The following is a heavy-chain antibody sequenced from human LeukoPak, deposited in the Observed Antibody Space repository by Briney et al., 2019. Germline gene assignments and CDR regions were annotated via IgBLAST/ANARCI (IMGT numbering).Heavy chain of an antibody. CDR2: ISSGSTDT. Sequence: GGSLRLSCAASGFTFSDYYMSWIRQAPGKGLEWVSYISSGSTDTNYADSVRGRFTISRDNAKNSLYLQMNSLRAEDTAVYYCARDLTYLDYWGQGTLVTVSS. CDR1: GFTFSDYY. V-gene: IGHV3-11*05. D-gene: IGHD1-20*01. J-gene: IGHJ4*02. CDR3: ARDLTYLDY.